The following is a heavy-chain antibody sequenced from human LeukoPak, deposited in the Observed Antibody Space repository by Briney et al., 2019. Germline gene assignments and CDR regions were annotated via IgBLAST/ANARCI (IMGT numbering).Heavy chain of an antibody. CDR3: ARDYDAFDI. CDR2: SFHSGST. V-gene: IGHV4-59*01. Sequence: SETLSLTCTVSGGSISSYYWSWIRQPPGKGLEWIGNSFHSGSTNYNPSLKSRVTISVDTSKNQFSLKLSSVTAADTAVYYCARDYDAFDIWGQGTMVTVSS. J-gene: IGHJ3*02. CDR1: GGSISSYY.